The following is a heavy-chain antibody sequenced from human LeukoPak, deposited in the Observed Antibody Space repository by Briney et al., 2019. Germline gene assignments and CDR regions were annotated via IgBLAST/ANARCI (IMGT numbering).Heavy chain of an antibody. CDR1: GFTFSDCA. V-gene: IGHV3-30-3*01. CDR3: ARDRDRFTIFGAPIARFYYDMDV. CDR2: ISKDGSDK. J-gene: IGHJ6*02. Sequence: GRSLRLSCAASGFTFSDCAMHWVRQAPGKGLEWVAVISKDGSDKYYPGSVRGRFTISRDNSKNTIYLQMDSLRSEDTAVYYCARDRDRFTIFGAPIARFYYDMDVWGQGTTVTVS. D-gene: IGHD3-3*01.